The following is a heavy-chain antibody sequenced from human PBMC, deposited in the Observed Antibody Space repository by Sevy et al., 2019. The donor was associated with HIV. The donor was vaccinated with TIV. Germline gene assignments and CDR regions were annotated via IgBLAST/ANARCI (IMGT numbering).Heavy chain of an antibody. CDR3: ATHPDIVVVPAAPNRAYGMDV. CDR2: FDPEDGET. J-gene: IGHJ6*02. CDR1: GYTLTELS. D-gene: IGHD2-2*01. V-gene: IGHV1-24*01. Sequence: ASVKVSCKVSGYTLTELSMHWVRQAPGKGLEWMGGFDPEDGETIYAQKFQGRVTMTEDTSTDTAYMDLSSLRSEDTAVYYWATHPDIVVVPAAPNRAYGMDVWGQGTTVTVSS.